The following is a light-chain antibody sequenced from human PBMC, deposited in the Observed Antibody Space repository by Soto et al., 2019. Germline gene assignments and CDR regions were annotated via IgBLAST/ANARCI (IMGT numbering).Light chain of an antibody. CDR1: QGISTW. V-gene: IGKV1-12*01. CDR3: QQANSFPIT. J-gene: IGKJ5*01. Sequence: IHMTQSASSVSASVGYRVTITCRASQGISTWLAWYQQKAGKAPNLLIYGASNLHSGVPSRFSGSGYGTNFNLTISSLQTEDFATYYCQQANSFPITFGQGTRLEI. CDR2: GAS.